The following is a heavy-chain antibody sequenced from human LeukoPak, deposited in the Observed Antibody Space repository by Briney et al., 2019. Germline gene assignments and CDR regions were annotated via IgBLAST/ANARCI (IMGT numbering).Heavy chain of an antibody. J-gene: IGHJ5*02. D-gene: IGHD6-13*01. CDR3: ARDWGLESYSSMVFDP. Sequence: NPSETLSLTCTVSGGSISSYYWSWIRQPAGKGLEWIGRIYTSGSTNYNPSLKSRVTMSVDTSKNQFSLKLSSVTAADTAVYYCARDWGLESYSSMVFDPWGQGTLVTVSS. CDR2: IYTSGST. V-gene: IGHV4-4*07. CDR1: GGSISSYY.